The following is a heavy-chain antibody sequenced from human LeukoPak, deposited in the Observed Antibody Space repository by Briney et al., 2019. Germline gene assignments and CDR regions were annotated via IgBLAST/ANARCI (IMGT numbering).Heavy chain of an antibody. V-gene: IGHV4-59*11. J-gene: IGHJ3*02. CDR3: ARRQATGTTPLRAFDI. D-gene: IGHD1-7*01. CDR1: GGTISSHY. Sequence: SETLSLTCTVSGGTISSHYWSWIRQPPGKGLEWIGYIYYSGSTNYNPSLKSRVTISVDTSKNQFSLKLSSVTAADTAVYYCARRQATGTTPLRAFDIWGQGTMVTVSS. CDR2: IYYSGST.